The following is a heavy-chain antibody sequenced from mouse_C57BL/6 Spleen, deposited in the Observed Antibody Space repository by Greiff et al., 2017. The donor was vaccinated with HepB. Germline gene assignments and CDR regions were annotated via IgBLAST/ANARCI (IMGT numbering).Heavy chain of an antibody. CDR1: GFTFSSYA. CDR2: ISDGGSYT. CDR3: ARDRLFAY. V-gene: IGHV5-4*01. D-gene: IGHD2-13*01. Sequence: EVKLMESGGGLVKPGGSLKLSCAASGFTFSSYAMSWVRQTPENRLEWVATISDGGSYTYYPDNVKGRFTISRDNAKNNLYLQMSHLKSEDTAMYYCARDRLFAYWGQGTLVTVSA. J-gene: IGHJ3*01.